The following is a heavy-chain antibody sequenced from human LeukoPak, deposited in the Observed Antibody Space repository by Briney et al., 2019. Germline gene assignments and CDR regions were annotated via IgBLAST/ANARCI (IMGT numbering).Heavy chain of an antibody. J-gene: IGHJ6*02. CDR3: ARGGGSSWYLYYYYGMDV. CDR2: IIPIFGTA. D-gene: IGHD6-13*01. Sequence: SVKVSCKASGGTFSSYAISWVRQAPGQGLEWMGGIIPIFGTANYAQKFQGRVTITADESTSTAYMELSSLRSEDTAVYYCARGGGSSWYLYYYYGMDVWGQGTTVTVSS. V-gene: IGHV1-69*13. CDR1: GGTFSSYA.